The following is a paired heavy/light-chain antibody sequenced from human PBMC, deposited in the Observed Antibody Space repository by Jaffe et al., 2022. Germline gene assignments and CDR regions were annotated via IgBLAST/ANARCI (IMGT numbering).Light chain of an antibody. CDR2: GKN. CDR1: SLRSYY. Sequence: SSELTQDPAVSVALGQTVRITCQGDSLRSYYASWYQQKPGQAPVLVIYGKNNRPSGIPDRFSGSSSGNTASLTITGAQAEDEADYYCNSRDSSGNHPEVFGGGTKLTVL. J-gene: IGLJ2*01. V-gene: IGLV3-19*01. CDR3: NSRDSSGNHPEV.
Heavy chain of an antibody. D-gene: IGHD6-19*01. CDR2: FDPEDGET. CDR3: ATVMRYTSAWSLGVGYYFDY. J-gene: IGHJ4*02. CDR1: GYTLTELS. Sequence: QVQLVQSGAEVKKPGASVKVSCKVSGYTLTELSMHWVRQAPGKGLEWMGGFDPEDGETIYAQKFQGRVTMTEDTSTDTAYMELSSLRSEDTAVYYCATVMRYTSAWSLGVGYYFDYWGQGTLVTVSS. V-gene: IGHV1-24*01.